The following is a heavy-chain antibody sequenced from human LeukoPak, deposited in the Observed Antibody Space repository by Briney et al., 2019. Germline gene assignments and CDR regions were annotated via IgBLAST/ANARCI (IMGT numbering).Heavy chain of an antibody. J-gene: IGHJ4*02. CDR1: GYTFTSYG. D-gene: IGHD3-22*01. CDR2: ISAYNGNT. Sequence: ASVKVSCKASGYTFTSYGMSWVRQAPGQGLEWMGWISAYNGNTNYAQKLQGRVTMTTDTSTSTAYMELRSLRSDDTAVYYCARDRGVYDSSVFDYWGQGTLVTVSS. CDR3: ARDRGVYDSSVFDY. V-gene: IGHV1-18*01.